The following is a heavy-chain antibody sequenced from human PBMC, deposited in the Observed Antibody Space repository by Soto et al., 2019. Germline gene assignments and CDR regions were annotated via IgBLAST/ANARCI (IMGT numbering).Heavy chain of an antibody. CDR2: TSYDGNNK. J-gene: IGHJ4*02. V-gene: IGHV3-30*19. CDR3: ARWGTTGGFDL. Sequence: QLQLVESGGGVVQPGTSLRLSCTASGFMFKSYVMHWVRQAPGKGLEWVALTSYDGNNKYYGDSVKGRFTVSRDNSKNTLHLQMDSLRPEDTARYYCARWGTTGGFDLWGQGTLVSVSS. D-gene: IGHD3-16*01. CDR1: GFMFKSYV.